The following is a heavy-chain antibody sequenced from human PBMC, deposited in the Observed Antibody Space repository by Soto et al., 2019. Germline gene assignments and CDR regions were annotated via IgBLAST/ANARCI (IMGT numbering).Heavy chain of an antibody. Sequence: PSETLSLTCTDSGGSISSGGYYWSWIRQHPGKGLEWIGYIYYSGSTYYNPSLKSRVTISVDTSKNQFSLKLSSVTAADAAVYYCARELRFGEDYYGMDVWGQGTTVTVSS. J-gene: IGHJ6*02. CDR3: ARELRFGEDYYGMDV. V-gene: IGHV4-31*03. D-gene: IGHD3-10*01. CDR2: IYYSGST. CDR1: GGSISSGGYY.